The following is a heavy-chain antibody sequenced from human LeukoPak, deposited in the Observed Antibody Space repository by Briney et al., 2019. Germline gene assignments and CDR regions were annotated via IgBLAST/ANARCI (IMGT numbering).Heavy chain of an antibody. CDR1: GRSISSYY. D-gene: IGHD5-12*01. Sequence: ETLSLTCTVSGRSISSYYWSWIRKPPGKGLEWIGYIHYSWSTNYNPSLKSRVTISVDTSKNQFSLRLSSVTAADTAVYYCARAPGSSTYSGYARPGPDYYYYGMDVWGQGTTVTVSS. V-gene: IGHV4-59*08. J-gene: IGHJ6*02. CDR2: IHYSWST. CDR3: ARAPGSSTYSGYARPGPDYYYYGMDV.